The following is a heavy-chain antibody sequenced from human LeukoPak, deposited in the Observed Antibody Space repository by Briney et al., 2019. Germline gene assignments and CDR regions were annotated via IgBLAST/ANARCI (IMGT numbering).Heavy chain of an antibody. V-gene: IGHV1-69*13. CDR1: GYTFTSYY. Sequence: PAASVSVSCKAYGYTFTSYYSSWVRQAPGQGLEWMGGINHIFGTANYAQKYQGRVTITAAPSKSTSYMELTIMGSETTAVYCCALFFEWWVVTYAFHIGGQGKRVSVS. J-gene: IGHJ3*02. D-gene: IGHD3-3*01. CDR2: INHIFGTA. CDR3: ALFFEWWVVTYAFHI.